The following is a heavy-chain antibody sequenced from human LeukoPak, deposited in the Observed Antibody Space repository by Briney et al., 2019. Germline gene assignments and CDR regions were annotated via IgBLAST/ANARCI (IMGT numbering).Heavy chain of an antibody. CDR3: ARLRFDFWSGYTHPYFDY. Sequence: SETLSLTCTVSGGSISSSSYSWGWIRLPPGKGLEWIVSIYYSGTTYYNPSLKSRVTISVDTSKIQFSLKLSSVADTDTAVYFCARLRFDFWSGYTHPYFDYWGQGTLVTVSS. CDR2: IYYSGTT. D-gene: IGHD3-3*01. V-gene: IGHV4-39*01. CDR1: GGSISSSSYS. J-gene: IGHJ4*02.